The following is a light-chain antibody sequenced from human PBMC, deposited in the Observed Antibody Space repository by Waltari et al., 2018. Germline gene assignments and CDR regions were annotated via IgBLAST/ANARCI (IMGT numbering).Light chain of an antibody. V-gene: IGKV3-11*01. CDR1: QSVRIY. CDR3: QRRSNT. Sequence: EIVLTQSPATLSLSPGARATRACRARQSVRIYLDWYQQKPGQAPRLLVYDASNRATGIPGRFSGSRYGTDFTLSISRLELEDFAVHYCQRRSNTFGQGTKLEIK. CDR2: DAS. J-gene: IGKJ2*01.